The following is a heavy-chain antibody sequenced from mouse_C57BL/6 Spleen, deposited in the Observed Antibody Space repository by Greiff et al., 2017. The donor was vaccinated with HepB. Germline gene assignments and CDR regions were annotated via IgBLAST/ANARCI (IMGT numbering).Heavy chain of an antibody. D-gene: IGHD3-2*02. CDR1: GYTFTSYW. CDR3: ARWGSGYGRWFAY. Sequence: QVQLQQPGAELVKPGASVKMSCKASGYTFTSYWITWVKQRPGQGLEWIGDIYPGSGSTNYNEKFKSKATLTVDTSSSTAYMQLSSLTSEDSAVYYCARWGSGYGRWFAYWGQGTLVTVSA. CDR2: IYPGSGST. J-gene: IGHJ3*01. V-gene: IGHV1-55*01.